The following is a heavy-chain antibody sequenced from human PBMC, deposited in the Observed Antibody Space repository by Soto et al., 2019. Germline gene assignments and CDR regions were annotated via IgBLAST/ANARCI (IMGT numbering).Heavy chain of an antibody. J-gene: IGHJ4*02. Sequence: EVQLLESGGGLVQPGGSLRLSCAASGFTFSNYAMSWVRQAPGKGLEWVSAISGGGGSTYYADSVKGRFTISRDNSKNTLYLRMNSLRAEDTAVFYCAKDRAIRPGTDFDYWGQGTLVTVSS. V-gene: IGHV3-23*01. CDR1: GFTFSNYA. CDR2: ISGGGGST. D-gene: IGHD1-7*01. CDR3: AKDRAIRPGTDFDY.